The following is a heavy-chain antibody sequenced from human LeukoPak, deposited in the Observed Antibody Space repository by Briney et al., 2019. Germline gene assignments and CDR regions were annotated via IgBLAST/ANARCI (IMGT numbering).Heavy chain of an antibody. CDR1: GYTFTGYY. CDR3: ARGSDCSGGSCYSGFGY. CDR2: INPNSGGT. D-gene: IGHD2-15*01. Sequence: ASVKVSCKASGYTFTGYYMHWVRQAPGQGLEWMGWINPNSGGTNYAQKFQGRVTMTRDTSISTAYMELSRLTSDDTAVYYCARGSDCSGGSCYSGFGYWGQGTLVTVSS. V-gene: IGHV1-2*02. J-gene: IGHJ4*02.